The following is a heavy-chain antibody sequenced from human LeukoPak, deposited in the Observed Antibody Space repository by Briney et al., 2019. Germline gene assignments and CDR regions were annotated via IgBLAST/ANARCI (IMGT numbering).Heavy chain of an antibody. CDR1: GGTYSSYA. CDR2: IIPIFGTA. D-gene: IGHD3-22*01. J-gene: IGHJ4*02. CDR3: ASSLSSGYYDY. Sequence: SVKVSCKASGGTYSSYAISWVRQAPGQGLEWMGGIIPIFGTANYAQKFQGRVTITADESTSTAYMELSSLRSEDTAVYYCASSLSSGYYDYWGQGTLVTVSS. V-gene: IGHV1-69*13.